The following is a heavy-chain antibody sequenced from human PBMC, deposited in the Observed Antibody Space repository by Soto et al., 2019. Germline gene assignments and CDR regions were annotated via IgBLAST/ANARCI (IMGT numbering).Heavy chain of an antibody. J-gene: IGHJ5*02. V-gene: IGHV1-46*01. CDR3: ARDYGDYYFDP. Sequence: GQLVQSGAEVKKPGASVKVSCKTSGYPFSSYFHHWVRQAPGQGLEWMGIINPRGGLTNYAQKFQGRVTMTSDTSTTTVYMELSSLTSEDTAVYYCARDYGDYYFDPWGQGTLVTVSS. D-gene: IGHD4-17*01. CDR1: GYPFSSYF. CDR2: INPRGGLT.